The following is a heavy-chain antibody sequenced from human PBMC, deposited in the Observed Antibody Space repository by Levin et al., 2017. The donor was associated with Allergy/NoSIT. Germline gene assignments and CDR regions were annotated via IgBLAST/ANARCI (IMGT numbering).Heavy chain of an antibody. CDR1: GFTFSSYE. J-gene: IGHJ4*02. Sequence: GGSLRLSCAASGFTFSSYEMNWVRQAPGKGLEWVSYISSSGSTIYYVDSVKGRFTISRDNAKNSLYLQMNSLRAEDTAVYYCARQLGNFWSGYNYFDYWGQGTLVTVSS. CDR2: ISSSGSTI. D-gene: IGHD3-3*01. V-gene: IGHV3-48*03. CDR3: ARQLGNFWSGYNYFDY.